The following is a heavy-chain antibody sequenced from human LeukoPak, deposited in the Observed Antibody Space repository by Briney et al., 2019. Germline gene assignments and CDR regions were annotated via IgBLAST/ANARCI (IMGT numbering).Heavy chain of an antibody. Sequence: SGASLRLSCASSRFTVITNGMTSVRPAPGKGLEWVSVLYSDSNTKYADPVQCLFTISRDNSKNTLYLEMNSLSPDDTAVYYCARGVEPLAANTLAYWGQGTLVTVSS. CDR3: ARGVEPLAANTLAY. V-gene: IGHV3-53*01. D-gene: IGHD1-14*01. J-gene: IGHJ4*02. CDR1: RFTVITNG. CDR2: LYSDSNT.